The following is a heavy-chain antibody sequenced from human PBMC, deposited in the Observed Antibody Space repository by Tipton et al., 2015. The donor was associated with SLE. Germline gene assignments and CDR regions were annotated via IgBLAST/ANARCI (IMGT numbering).Heavy chain of an antibody. Sequence: SLRLSCAASGFTFSSYWMSWVRQAPGKGLEWVANIKQDGSEKYYVDSVKGRFTISRDNAKNSLYLQMNSLRAEDTAVYYCARDQVVVVPAATRYYYYGMDVWGQGTTVTVSS. D-gene: IGHD2-2*01. CDR2: IKQDGSEK. CDR3: ARDQVVVVPAATRYYYYGMDV. CDR1: GFTFSSYW. J-gene: IGHJ6*02. V-gene: IGHV3-7*01.